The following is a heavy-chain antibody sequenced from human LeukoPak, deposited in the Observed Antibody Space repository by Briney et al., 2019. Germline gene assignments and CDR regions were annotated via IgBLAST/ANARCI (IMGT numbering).Heavy chain of an antibody. CDR3: ARDQVVVPAAMRYYYYYMDV. CDR2: IKQDGSEK. CDR1: GFTFSSYW. Sequence: GGSLRLSCAASGFTFSSYWMSWVRQVPGKGLEWVANIKQDGSEKYYVDSVKGRFTISRDNAKNSLYLQMNSLRAEDTAVYYCARDQVVVPAAMRYYYYYMDVWGKGTTVTVSS. V-gene: IGHV3-7*01. J-gene: IGHJ6*03. D-gene: IGHD2-2*01.